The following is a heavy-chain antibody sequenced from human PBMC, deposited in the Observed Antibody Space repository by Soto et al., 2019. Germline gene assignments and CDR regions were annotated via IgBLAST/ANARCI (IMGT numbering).Heavy chain of an antibody. J-gene: IGHJ4*02. CDR1: GYVFTNNY. V-gene: IGHV1-46*03. CDR2: IVPSGGST. CDR3: ARDPDLYGSGPDY. Sequence: QVKLVQSGAEVKKPGASVKLSCKAFGYVFTNNYIQWVRQAPGQGLEWMGIIVPSGGSTNFAERFRGRVTMTSDTSTNTVYLELNSLRSDDTAVYYCARDPDLYGSGPDYWGQGTLVTVSS. D-gene: IGHD3-10*01.